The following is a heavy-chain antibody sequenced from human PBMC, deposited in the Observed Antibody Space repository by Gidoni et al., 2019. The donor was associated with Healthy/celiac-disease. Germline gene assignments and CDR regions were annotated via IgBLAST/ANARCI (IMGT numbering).Heavy chain of an antibody. J-gene: IGHJ4*02. D-gene: IGHD4-17*01. Sequence: QVQLQESGPGLVKPSQTLSLTCTVSGGSISSGGYYWSWIRPHPGKGLEWLGYIYYSGSTYYNPSLKSRFTISVDTSKNQFSLKLSSVTAADTAVYYCARVLKVGTSAVTPFDYWGQGTLVTVSS. V-gene: IGHV4-31*03. CDR2: IYYSGST. CDR1: GGSISSGGYY. CDR3: ARVLKVGTSAVTPFDY.